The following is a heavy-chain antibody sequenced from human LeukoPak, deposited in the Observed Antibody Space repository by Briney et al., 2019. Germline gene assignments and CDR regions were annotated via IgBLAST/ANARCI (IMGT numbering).Heavy chain of an antibody. J-gene: IGHJ3*02. V-gene: IGHV4-59*01. CDR3: ARGYSGSYSDAFDI. D-gene: IGHD1-26*01. CDR2: IYYSGST. CDR1: GGSISSYY. Sequence: SETLSLTCTVSGGSISSYYWSWIRQPPGKGVEWIGYIYYSGSTNYNPSHKSRVTISVDTSKNQFSLKLSSVTAADTAVYYCARGYSGSYSDAFDIWGQGTMVTVSS.